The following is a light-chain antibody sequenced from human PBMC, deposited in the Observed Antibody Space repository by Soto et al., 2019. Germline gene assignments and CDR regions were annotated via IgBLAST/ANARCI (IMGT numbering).Light chain of an antibody. J-gene: IGLJ3*02. CDR1: SSDVGGYNY. CDR3: CSYAGTYMV. CDR2: DVS. V-gene: IGLV2-11*01. Sequence: QSALTQPRSVSGSPGQSVTISCTGTSSDVGGYNYVSWYQQHPGKAPKLMIYDVSKRPSGVPDRFSGSKSGNTASLTISGLQAEYDADYYCCSYAGTYMVFGGGTKVTVL.